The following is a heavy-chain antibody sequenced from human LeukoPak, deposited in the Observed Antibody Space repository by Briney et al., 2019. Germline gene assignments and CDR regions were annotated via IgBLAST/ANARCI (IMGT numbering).Heavy chain of an antibody. V-gene: IGHV3-21*01. Sequence: GGSLRLSCAASGFTFSSYSMNWVRQAPGKGLEWVSSISSSSSYIYYADSVKGRFTISRGNAKNSLYLQMNSLRAEDTAVYYCARDSDYCSSTSCSSNWFDPWGQGTLVTVSS. J-gene: IGHJ5*02. CDR2: ISSSSSYI. CDR1: GFTFSSYS. D-gene: IGHD2-2*01. CDR3: ARDSDYCSSTSCSSNWFDP.